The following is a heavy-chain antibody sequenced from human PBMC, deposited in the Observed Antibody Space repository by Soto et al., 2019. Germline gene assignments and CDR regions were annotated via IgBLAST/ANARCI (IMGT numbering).Heavy chain of an antibody. CDR3: ANDVVAYNGVWDWFDL. V-gene: IGHV3-23*01. CDR1: GFTFKNFA. CDR2: IGGSGSSA. Sequence: EVQLLESGGGLVQPGGSLRLSCVASGFTFKNFAVSWVRQAPGKGMEWVSAIGGSGSSANYADSVKGRFTVSRDDSKSTLYLQMSGLRVDDTALYYCANDVVAYNGVWDWFDLWGQGTLVTVSS. J-gene: IGHJ5*02. D-gene: IGHD2-21*01.